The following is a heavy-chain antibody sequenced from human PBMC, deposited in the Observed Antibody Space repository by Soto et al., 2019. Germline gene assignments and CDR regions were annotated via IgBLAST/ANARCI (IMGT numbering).Heavy chain of an antibody. CDR1: SGSISSSNW. Sequence: QVQLQESGPGLVKPSGTLSLTCAVSSGSISSSNWWSWVRQPPGKGLEWIGEIYHSGSTNYNPSLKSRVTISVDKSKNQFSLKLSSVTAADTAVYYCARDKLWFGELSLQRYYYYMDVWGKGTTVTVSS. V-gene: IGHV4-4*02. CDR2: IYHSGST. D-gene: IGHD3-10*01. CDR3: ARDKLWFGELSLQRYYYYMDV. J-gene: IGHJ6*03.